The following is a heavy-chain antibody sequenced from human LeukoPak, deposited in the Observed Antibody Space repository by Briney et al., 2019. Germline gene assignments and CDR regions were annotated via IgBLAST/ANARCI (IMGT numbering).Heavy chain of an antibody. CDR2: ISGRDGRT. J-gene: IGHJ4*02. V-gene: IGHV3-23*01. Sequence: GGSLRLSCSVSGLTFYTYAMSWVRQAPGKGLEWVSAISGRDGRTYYTDSVKGRFTISRDNSKNTLYLQMNSLRAEDTAVYFCAKVDRRKHQVDYWGQGTLVTVSS. CDR3: AKVDRRKHQVDY. CDR1: GLTFYTYA.